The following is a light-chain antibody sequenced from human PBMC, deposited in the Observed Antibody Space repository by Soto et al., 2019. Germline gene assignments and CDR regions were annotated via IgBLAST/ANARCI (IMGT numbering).Light chain of an antibody. CDR2: KAS. V-gene: IGKV1-5*03. Sequence: DIQMIQSPSTLSASIGDRVTITCRASQSISSWLAWYQQKPGKAPRLLIYKASSLQSGVPSRFSGSASGTEFTLTVSSLQPDDFATYYCQPSRTFGQGTKVEL. CDR3: QPSRT. CDR1: QSISSW. J-gene: IGKJ1*01.